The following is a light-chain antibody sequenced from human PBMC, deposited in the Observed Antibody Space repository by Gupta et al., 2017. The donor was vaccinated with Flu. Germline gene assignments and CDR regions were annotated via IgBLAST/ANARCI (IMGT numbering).Light chain of an antibody. CDR3: QTWVSSTVV. CDR2: QDN. Sequence: SYALTQPPSVSVSSGQTASITCSGDRLGDKYVAWYQQKPAQSPLLVIYQDNQRPSGIPERFSGSNSGNTANLTISGTQPMDEADYYCQTWVSSTVVFGGRKKMTVL. J-gene: IGLJ2*01. CDR1: RLGDKY. V-gene: IGLV3-1*01.